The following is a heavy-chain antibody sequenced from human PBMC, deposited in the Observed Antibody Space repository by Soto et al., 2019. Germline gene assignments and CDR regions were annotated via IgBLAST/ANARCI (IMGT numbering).Heavy chain of an antibody. Sequence: GGSLRLSCAASGFTFSSYGMHWVRQAPGKGLEWVAVIWYDGSNKYYADSVKGRFTISRDNSKNTLYLQMNSLRAEDTAVYYCARNQKRYSSPEYYYYGMDVWGQGTTVTVSS. J-gene: IGHJ6*02. V-gene: IGHV3-33*01. CDR1: GFTFSSYG. CDR2: IWYDGSNK. D-gene: IGHD6-13*01. CDR3: ARNQKRYSSPEYYYYGMDV.